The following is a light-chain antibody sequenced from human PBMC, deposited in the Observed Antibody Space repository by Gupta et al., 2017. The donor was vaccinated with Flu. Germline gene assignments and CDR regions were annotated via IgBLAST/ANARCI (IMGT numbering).Light chain of an antibody. Sequence: PATRHASGGDRVTITCRVSRNVVTWVDWYQQKPGKAPRLLISKASDLQDGVPSRFSGSGSGTEFTLTISRLQPDDFATYHCQQYVDYPHTLGQGTKVEI. J-gene: IGKJ2*01. CDR2: KAS. CDR3: QQYVDYPHT. CDR1: RNVVTW. V-gene: IGKV1-5*03.